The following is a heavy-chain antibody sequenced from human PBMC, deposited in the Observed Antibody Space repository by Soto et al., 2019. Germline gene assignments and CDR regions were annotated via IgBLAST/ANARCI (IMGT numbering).Heavy chain of an antibody. D-gene: IGHD3-22*01. J-gene: IGHJ4*02. V-gene: IGHV4-30-2*01. CDR1: GGSISRCGYS. CDR3: ARGGVDYYDSSGYYFSRYYFDY. Sequence: SETLSLTCAGSGGSISRCGYSWSCIRQPPGKGLEWIGYIYHIGSTYYNPSLKRRVTISVDRSKNQFSLKLSSVTAADTAVYYCARGGVDYYDSSGYYFSRYYFDYRGQGTXVTVSS. CDR2: IYHIGST.